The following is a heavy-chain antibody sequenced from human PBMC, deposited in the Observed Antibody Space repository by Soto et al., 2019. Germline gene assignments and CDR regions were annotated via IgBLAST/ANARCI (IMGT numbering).Heavy chain of an antibody. CDR3: ARGGYYYDSSGYPTLGY. V-gene: IGHV1-18*04. Sequence: QVQLVQSGAEVKKPGASVKVSCKASGYTFTSYGISWVRQAPGQGLEWMGWISAYNGNTNYAQKLQGRITMNTDTSTSTAYMEMRSLRSDDTAVYYCARGGYYYDSSGYPTLGYWGQGTLVTVSS. CDR1: GYTFTSYG. D-gene: IGHD3-22*01. CDR2: ISAYNGNT. J-gene: IGHJ4*02.